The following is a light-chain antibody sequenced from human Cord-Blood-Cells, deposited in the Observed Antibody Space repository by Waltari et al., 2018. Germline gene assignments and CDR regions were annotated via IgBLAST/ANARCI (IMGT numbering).Light chain of an antibody. CDR3: SSYTSSSTLGV. Sequence: QSALTQPASVSGSPGQSITISCTGPSSDVGGYNYVSWYQQPPGKAPKLMIYDVSNRPSGVSNRFSGSKSGNTASLTISGLQAEDEADYYCSSYTSSSTLGVFGGGTKLTVL. V-gene: IGLV2-14*01. CDR2: DVS. CDR1: SSDVGGYNY. J-gene: IGLJ2*01.